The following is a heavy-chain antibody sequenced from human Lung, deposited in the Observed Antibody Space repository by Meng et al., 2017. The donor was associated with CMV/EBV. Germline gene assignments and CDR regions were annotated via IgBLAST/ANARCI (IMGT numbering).Heavy chain of an antibody. CDR1: GFIFNNHA. V-gene: IGHV3-21*01. D-gene: IGHD6-19*01. CDR3: ARGSVGYYGMDV. J-gene: IGHJ6*02. Sequence: SRAASGFIFNNHAMNWVRQAPGKGLEWVSAISGSTPDKWYADSVRGRFTISRDNAKNSLYLEMSSLRAEDTAAYFCARGSVGYYGMDVWGQGTPVTVSS. CDR2: ISGSTPDK.